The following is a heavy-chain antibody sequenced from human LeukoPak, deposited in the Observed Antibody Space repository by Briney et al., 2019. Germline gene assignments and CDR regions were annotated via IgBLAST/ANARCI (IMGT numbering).Heavy chain of an antibody. CDR2: IYYSGST. V-gene: IGHV4-39*07. CDR1: GGSISSSSYY. J-gene: IGHJ4*02. Sequence: IPSETLSLTCTVSGGSISSSSYYWGWIRQPPGKGLEWIGSIYYSGSTYYNPSLKSRVTISVDTSKNQFSLKLSSVTAADTAVYYCAREGCGGDCYSNAQPFDYWGQGTLVTVSS. CDR3: AREGCGGDCYSNAQPFDY. D-gene: IGHD2-21*02.